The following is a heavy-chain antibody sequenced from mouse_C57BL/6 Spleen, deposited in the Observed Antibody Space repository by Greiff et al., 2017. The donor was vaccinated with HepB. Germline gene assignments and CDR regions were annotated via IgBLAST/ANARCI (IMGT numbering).Heavy chain of an antibody. CDR2: ISDGGSYT. CDR3: AREGGADFGY. J-gene: IGHJ2*01. Sequence: EVQLVESGGGLVKPGGSLKLSCAASGFTFSSYAMSWVRQTPEKRLEWVATISDGGSYTYYPDNVKGRFTISRDNAKNNLYLQMSNLKSEDTAMYYCAREGGADFGYGGKGTALSVS. V-gene: IGHV5-4*01. CDR1: GFTFSSYA.